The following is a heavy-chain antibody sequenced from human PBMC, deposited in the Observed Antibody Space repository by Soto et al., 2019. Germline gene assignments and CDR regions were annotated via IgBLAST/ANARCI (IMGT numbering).Heavy chain of an antibody. J-gene: IGHJ4*02. CDR2: IYPGDSDT. CDR1: GYGFTMYW. D-gene: IGHD3-22*01. Sequence: GEPLKISCNGSGYGFTMYWIGLVLQMPGKGLEWMGIIYPGDSDTRYSPSFQGQVTISADKSISTAYLQWNSLKPSDTAMYYCARHYYYGSSGYYFDSWGQGTLVTVSS. CDR3: ARHYYYGSSGYYFDS. V-gene: IGHV5-51*01.